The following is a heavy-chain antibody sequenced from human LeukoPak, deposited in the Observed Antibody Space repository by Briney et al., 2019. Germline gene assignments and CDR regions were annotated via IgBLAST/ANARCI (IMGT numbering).Heavy chain of an antibody. CDR1: GGSINNYY. CDR2: IYYSGTT. Sequence: SETLSLTCTVSGGSINNYYWSWIRQPPGKGLEWIGYIYYSGTTNYNPSLKSRVSISVDTSKNQFSLKLSSVTAADTAVYYCARQVGTMVRGVRNWFDPWGQGTLVTVSS. D-gene: IGHD3-10*01. V-gene: IGHV4-59*08. CDR3: ARQVGTMVRGVRNWFDP. J-gene: IGHJ5*02.